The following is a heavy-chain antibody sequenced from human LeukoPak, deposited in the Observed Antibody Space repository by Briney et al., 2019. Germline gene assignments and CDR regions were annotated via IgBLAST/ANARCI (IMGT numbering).Heavy chain of an antibody. V-gene: IGHV4-39*01. CDR3: ARSYYYGSGSYGPYFDS. D-gene: IGHD3-10*01. J-gene: IGHJ4*02. CDR1: GGSVSSSSYY. CDR2: IYYSGTT. Sequence: SETLSLTCTVSGGSVSSSSYYWGWIRQPPGKGLEWIGGIYYSGTTYYNTSLESRVTISVDTSKNQFSLDLSSVTAADTAVYNCARSYYYGSGSYGPYFDSWGQGTLVTVSS.